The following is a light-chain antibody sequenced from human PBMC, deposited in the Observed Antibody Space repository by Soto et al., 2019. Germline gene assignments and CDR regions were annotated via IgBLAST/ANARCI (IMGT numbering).Light chain of an antibody. V-gene: IGKV1-39*01. CDR2: AAS. CDR3: HQSYSTLWT. CDR1: QSITSY. Sequence: DIQMTQSPLFLSASVGDRVTITCRASQSITSYLSWFQQKPGKAPNLLISAASSLQSGVLSRFSGSGSGTHFTLTISSLQPEDFATYYCHQSYSTLWTFGQGTKVEIK. J-gene: IGKJ1*01.